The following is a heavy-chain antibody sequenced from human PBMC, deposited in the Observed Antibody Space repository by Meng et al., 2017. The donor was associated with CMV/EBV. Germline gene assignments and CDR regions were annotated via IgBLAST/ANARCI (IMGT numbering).Heavy chain of an antibody. CDR1: GGSISSGDYY. Sequence: QVHLQESGPGLGKPSQTLSLTCTVSGGSISSGDYYWSWIRQPPGKGLEWIGYIYYSGSTYYNPSLKSRVTISVDTSKNQFSLKLSSVTAADMAVYYCARDNRRGGVDYWGQGTLVTVSS. CDR3: ARDNRRGGVDY. V-gene: IGHV4-30-4*08. CDR2: IYYSGST. D-gene: IGHD3-3*01. J-gene: IGHJ4*02.